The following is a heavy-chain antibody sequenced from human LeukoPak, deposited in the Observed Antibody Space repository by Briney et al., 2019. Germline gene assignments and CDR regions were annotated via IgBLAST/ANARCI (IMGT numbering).Heavy chain of an antibody. V-gene: IGHV1-46*01. J-gene: IGHJ4*02. CDR3: ARDRVGAFFDY. CDR2: INPNPHEDIT. CDR1: GYDFTNYY. D-gene: IGHD1-26*01. Sequence: ASVNVSCKASGYDFTNYYVHWVRQAPGQGLEWMGTINPNPHEDITTYAQKFQDRVTMTKDPAMSTVYMELSSLTSEDTAVYYCARDRVGAFFDYWGQGTLVTVSS.